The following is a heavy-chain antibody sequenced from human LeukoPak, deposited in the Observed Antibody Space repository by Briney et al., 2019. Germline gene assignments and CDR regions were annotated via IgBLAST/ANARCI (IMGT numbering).Heavy chain of an antibody. CDR3: AITGGYYYDSSGYYPYFDC. Sequence: ASVKGSCKASGYTFTSYYMHWVRQAPGQGLEWMGIINPSGGSTSYAQKFQGRVTMTRDTSTSTVYMELSSLRSEDTAVYYCAITGGYYYDSSGYYPYFDCWGQGTLVTVSS. D-gene: IGHD3-22*01. J-gene: IGHJ4*02. CDR2: INPSGGST. CDR1: GYTFTSYY. V-gene: IGHV1-46*01.